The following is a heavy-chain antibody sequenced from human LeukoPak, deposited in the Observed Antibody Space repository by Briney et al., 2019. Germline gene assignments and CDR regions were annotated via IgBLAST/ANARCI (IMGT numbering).Heavy chain of an antibody. CDR2: INHSGST. D-gene: IGHD3-16*02. CDR1: GGSFSGYY. CDR3: ARRFMITFGGVIGPFDY. Sequence: SETLSLTCAVYGGSFSGYYWSWIRQPPGKGLEWIGEINHSGSTNYNPSLKSRVTISVDTSKNQFSLKLSSVTAADTAVYYCARRFMITFGGVIGPFDYWGQGTLVTVSS. V-gene: IGHV4-34*01. J-gene: IGHJ4*02.